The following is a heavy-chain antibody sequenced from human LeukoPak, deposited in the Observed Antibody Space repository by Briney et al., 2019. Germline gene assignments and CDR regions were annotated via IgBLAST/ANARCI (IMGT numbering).Heavy chain of an antibody. CDR2: ISSSSSYI. J-gene: IGHJ4*02. CDR1: GFTFSSYS. CDR3: ARDPGSLDSNSIPDY. Sequence: PGGSLRLSCAASGFTFSSYSMNWVRQAPGKGLEWVSSISSSSSYIYYADSVGGRFTISRDNAKNSLYLQMNSLRAEDTAVYYCARDPGSLDSNSIPDYWGQGTLVTVSS. V-gene: IGHV3-21*01. D-gene: IGHD4-11*01.